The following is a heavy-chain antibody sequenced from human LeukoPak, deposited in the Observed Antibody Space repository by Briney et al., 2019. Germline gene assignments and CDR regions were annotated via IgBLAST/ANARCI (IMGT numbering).Heavy chain of an antibody. CDR3: ARVWQDYSGVDY. Sequence: SYISTTGTTIHYADSVKGRFAISRDNAKSSLYLQMNSLRDEDTAVYYCARVWQDYSGVDYWGQGTLVTVSS. CDR2: ISTTGTTI. J-gene: IGHJ4*02. D-gene: IGHD2-21*01. V-gene: IGHV3-48*02.